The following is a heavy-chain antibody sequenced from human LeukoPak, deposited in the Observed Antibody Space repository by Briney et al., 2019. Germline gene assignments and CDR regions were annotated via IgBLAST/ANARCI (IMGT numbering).Heavy chain of an antibody. D-gene: IGHD2-15*01. Sequence: PGGSLRLSCAASGFTFSSYGMHWVRQAPGKGLEWVAFIRYDGSNKYYADSAKGRFTISRDNSKNTLYLQMNSLRAEDTAVYYCAKVTVVVVAATPSDYWGQGTLVTVSS. CDR1: GFTFSSYG. CDR2: IRYDGSNK. V-gene: IGHV3-30*02. J-gene: IGHJ4*02. CDR3: AKVTVVVVAATPSDY.